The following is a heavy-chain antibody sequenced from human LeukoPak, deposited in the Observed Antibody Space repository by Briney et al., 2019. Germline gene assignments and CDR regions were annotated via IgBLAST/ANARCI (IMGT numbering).Heavy chain of an antibody. J-gene: IGHJ4*02. Sequence: PSETLSLTCTVSGGSISSYYWSWIRQPAGKGLEWIGRIDKSGRTNYNPTLKSRVTMSVDTSKNQFSLRPNSMTAADTAVYYCAREYGDFDYWGQGTLVTVSS. CDR3: AREYGDFDY. D-gene: IGHD4-17*01. V-gene: IGHV4-4*07. CDR1: GGSISSYY. CDR2: IDKSGRT.